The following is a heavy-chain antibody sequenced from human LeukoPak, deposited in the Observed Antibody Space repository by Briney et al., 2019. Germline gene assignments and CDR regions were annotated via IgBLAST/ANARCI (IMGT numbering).Heavy chain of an antibody. CDR1: GLTFSDYE. V-gene: IGHV3-48*03. D-gene: IGHD2-21*02. CDR2: ITSTGRTR. J-gene: IGHJ4*02. CDR3: ATLDSLVTYTLSFES. Sequence: TGGSLTLSCAPSGLTFSDYEMNWARHPRGEGLEWILYITSTGRTRYHADSVKGRFTISRDNAKNSLFLQMNSLRAEDSAVYYCATLDSLVTYTLSFESWGQGTLVTVSS.